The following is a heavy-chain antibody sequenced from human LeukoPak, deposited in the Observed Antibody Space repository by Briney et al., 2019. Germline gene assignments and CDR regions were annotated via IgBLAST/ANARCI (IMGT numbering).Heavy chain of an antibody. Sequence: GGSLRLSCAASGFTFSRYWMHWVRQAPGKGLEWVSRINPDGSTTTYADSVKGRFTISRDNAKNTVYLQMNSLRAEDTAVYFCARLSSWVFEIWGQGTMVTVSS. D-gene: IGHD3-16*01. V-gene: IGHV3-74*01. CDR2: INPDGSTT. J-gene: IGHJ3*02. CDR1: GFTFSRYW. CDR3: ARLSSWVFEI.